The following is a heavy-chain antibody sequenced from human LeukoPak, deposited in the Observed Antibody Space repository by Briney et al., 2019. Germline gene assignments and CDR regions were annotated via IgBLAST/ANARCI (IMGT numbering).Heavy chain of an antibody. Sequence: GGSLRLSCAASGFTFSSYEMYWVRQAPGKGLVCVSRINSDGSSTSYADSVKGRFIISRDNAKNTWYLQMNGLRAEDTAVYYCARRGAGTGTTDYWGQGTLVTVSS. CDR3: ARRGAGTGTTDY. J-gene: IGHJ4*02. D-gene: IGHD1-1*01. CDR2: INSDGSST. V-gene: IGHV3-74*01. CDR1: GFTFSSYE.